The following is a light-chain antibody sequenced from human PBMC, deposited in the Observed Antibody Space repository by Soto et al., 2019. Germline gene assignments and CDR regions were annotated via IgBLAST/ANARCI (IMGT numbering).Light chain of an antibody. CDR3: QQGYRTLLS. J-gene: IGKJ4*01. V-gene: IGKV1-39*01. CDR1: QSISSS. Sequence: EIQMTQSPSSLSSSVGYIVTITCRSSQSISSSLNWLQLRPGKAPKLLIYATSTLQSGVPSRFSGSGSGSHFTLTISSLQPEDSDVYYCQQGYRTLLSFGGGTKVDIK. CDR2: ATS.